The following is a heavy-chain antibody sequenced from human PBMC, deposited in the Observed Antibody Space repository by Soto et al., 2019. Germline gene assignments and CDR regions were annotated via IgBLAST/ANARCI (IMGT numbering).Heavy chain of an antibody. CDR2: IYPGDSDT. V-gene: IGHV5-51*01. CDR1: GYNFSTYW. CDR3: ARHVNLGPGYFDY. J-gene: IGHJ4*02. D-gene: IGHD1-26*01. Sequence: PGESLKISCHGSGYNFSTYWIGWVRQMPGRGLESLGIIYPGDSDTRYSPAFQGQVTISADKSITTAYLQWSDLKASDTAMYFCARHVNLGPGYFDYWGQGILVTSPQ.